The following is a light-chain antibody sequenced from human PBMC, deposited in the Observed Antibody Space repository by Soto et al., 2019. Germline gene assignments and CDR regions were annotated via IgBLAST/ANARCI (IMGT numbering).Light chain of an antibody. CDR3: QQYNSYWT. CDR1: QSISSW. CDR2: DAS. J-gene: IGKJ1*01. Sequence: DIPMTQSPSTLSASVGDRVTITCRASQSISSWLAWYQQKPGKAPNLLIYDASSLESGVPSRFSGSGSGTEFTLTISSLQPYDFATYYCQQYNSYWTFGQGTKVEIK. V-gene: IGKV1-5*01.